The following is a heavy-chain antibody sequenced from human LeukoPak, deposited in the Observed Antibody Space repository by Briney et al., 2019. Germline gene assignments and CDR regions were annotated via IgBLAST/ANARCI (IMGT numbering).Heavy chain of an antibody. CDR3: AREHEVNYFDY. J-gene: IGHJ4*02. Sequence: ASVKLSCKTSGYTFTNYGISWVRQAPGQGFEWMGWINPNSGGTNYAQKLQGRVTMTTDTSTSTAYMELRSLRSDDTAVYYCAREHEVNYFDYWGQGTLVTVSS. CDR1: GYTFTNYG. V-gene: IGHV1-18*01. CDR2: INPNSGGT.